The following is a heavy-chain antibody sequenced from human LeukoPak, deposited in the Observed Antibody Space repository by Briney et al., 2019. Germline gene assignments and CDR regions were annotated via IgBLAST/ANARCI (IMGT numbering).Heavy chain of an antibody. CDR1: GFTFSTHS. CDR3: ARDRGGRSPSYFDY. CDR2: ISSSSSYI. D-gene: IGHD6-19*01. J-gene: IGHJ4*02. Sequence: GGSLRLSCAASGFTFSTHSINWVRQAPGKGLEWVSSISSSSSYIYYADSVKGRFTISRDNAKNSLYLQMNSLRGEDTAVYYCARDRGGRSPSYFDYWGQGTLVTVSS. V-gene: IGHV3-21*01.